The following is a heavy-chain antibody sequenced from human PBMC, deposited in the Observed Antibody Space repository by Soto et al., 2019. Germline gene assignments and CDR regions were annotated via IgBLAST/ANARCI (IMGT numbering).Heavy chain of an antibody. CDR3: ARDLLTTNHRAYGMDV. V-gene: IGHV3-30-3*01. Sequence: PGGSLRLSCAASGFTFSSYAMHWVRQAPGKGLEWVAVISYDGSNKHYADSLKGRFTISRDNSKNTLYLQMNSLRAEDTAVYYCARDLLTTNHRAYGMDVWGQGTTVTVSS. J-gene: IGHJ6*02. D-gene: IGHD4-17*01. CDR1: GFTFSSYA. CDR2: ISYDGSNK.